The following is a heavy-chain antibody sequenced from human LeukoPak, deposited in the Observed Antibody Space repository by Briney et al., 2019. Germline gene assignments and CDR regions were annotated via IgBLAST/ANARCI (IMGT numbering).Heavy chain of an antibody. Sequence: SGTLSLTCAVSGGSISSSNWWSWVRQPPGKGLEWIGEIYHSGSTNYNPSLKSRVTISVDTSKNQFYLKLSSVTAADTAVYYCARHEGYCSSTSCSTHNYYYGMDVWGQGTTVTVSS. CDR1: GGSISSSNW. CDR2: IYHSGST. J-gene: IGHJ6*02. CDR3: ARHEGYCSSTSCSTHNYYYGMDV. V-gene: IGHV4-4*02. D-gene: IGHD2-2*01.